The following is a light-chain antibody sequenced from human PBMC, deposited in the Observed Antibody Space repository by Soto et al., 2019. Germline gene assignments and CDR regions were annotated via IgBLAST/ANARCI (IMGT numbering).Light chain of an antibody. V-gene: IGLV3-25*02. CDR2: KDN. Sequence: SYELTQPPSVSVSPGQTASITCSGDALPKQYAYWYQQKPGQAPVVVIYKDNGRPSGIPERFSGSSSGTTVTLTISGVQAEDEAYYYCQSSDSSGRYPYVFATGPKVTVL. J-gene: IGLJ1*01. CDR3: QSSDSSGRYPYV. CDR1: ALPKQY.